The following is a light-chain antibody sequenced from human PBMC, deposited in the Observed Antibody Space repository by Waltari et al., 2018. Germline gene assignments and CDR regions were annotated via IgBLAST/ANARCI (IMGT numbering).Light chain of an antibody. CDR3: QQSYSTPPFT. Sequence: DIQMTQSPSSLSASVGDRVTITCRASQSISSYLNWFQQKPGKAPQLLVYASSSLQSGVPSRFSGSGSETDFTLTISSLQPEDFATYYCQQSYSTPPFTFGPGTKVDIK. J-gene: IGKJ3*01. V-gene: IGKV1-39*01. CDR1: QSISSY. CDR2: ASS.